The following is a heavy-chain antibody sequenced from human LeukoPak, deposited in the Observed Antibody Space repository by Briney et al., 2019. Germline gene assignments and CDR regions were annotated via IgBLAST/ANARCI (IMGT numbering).Heavy chain of an antibody. CDR1: GFTFSSYA. CDR3: ARGPYPTYYDFWSGYYTVY. V-gene: IGHV3-23*01. CDR2: ISGSGGST. Sequence: PGGSLRLSCAASGFTFSSYAMSWVRQAPGKGLEWVSAISGSGGSTYYADSVKGRFTISRDNAKNSLYLQMNSLRAEDTAVYYCARGPYPTYYDFWSGYYTVYWGQGTLVTVSS. J-gene: IGHJ4*02. D-gene: IGHD3-3*01.